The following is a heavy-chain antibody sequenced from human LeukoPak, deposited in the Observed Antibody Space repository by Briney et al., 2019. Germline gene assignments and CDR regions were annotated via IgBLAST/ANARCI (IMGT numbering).Heavy chain of an antibody. CDR3: AGGRYSSSSLSI. CDR1: GYTFSVYY. CDR2: INPNSGGT. Sequence: GASVKVSCKTSGYTFSVYYIHWVRQAPGQGLEWMGWINPNSGGTNYAQKFQGRVTMTRDTSISTAYMELSRLRSDDTAVYYCAGGRYSSSSLSIWGQGTMVTVSS. J-gene: IGHJ3*02. D-gene: IGHD6-6*01. V-gene: IGHV1-2*02.